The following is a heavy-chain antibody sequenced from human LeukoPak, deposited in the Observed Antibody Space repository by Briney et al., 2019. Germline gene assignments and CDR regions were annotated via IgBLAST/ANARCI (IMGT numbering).Heavy chain of an antibody. CDR3: AKEREGIAAAGTSGY. Sequence: GGSLRLSCAASGFTFSSYAMHWVRQAPGKGLEWVAVISYDGGNKYYADSVKGRFTISRDNSKNTLYLQMNSLRAEDTAVYYCAKEREGIAAAGTSGYWGQGTLVTVSS. CDR1: GFTFSSYA. V-gene: IGHV3-30-3*01. J-gene: IGHJ4*02. CDR2: ISYDGGNK. D-gene: IGHD6-13*01.